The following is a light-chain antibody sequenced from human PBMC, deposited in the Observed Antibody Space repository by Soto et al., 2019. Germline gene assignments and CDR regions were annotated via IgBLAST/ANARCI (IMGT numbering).Light chain of an antibody. CDR2: DAS. CDR1: QSISSY. Sequence: ESVLTPSQGTLSLSPGERATLXCLASQSISSYLAWYQQKPGQAPRLLIYDASSRATGIPARFSGSGSGTDFTLTISSLEPEDFAVYYCQQLTDWPPQWTFGQGTKVDIK. V-gene: IGKV3-11*01. J-gene: IGKJ1*01. CDR3: QQLTDWPPQWT.